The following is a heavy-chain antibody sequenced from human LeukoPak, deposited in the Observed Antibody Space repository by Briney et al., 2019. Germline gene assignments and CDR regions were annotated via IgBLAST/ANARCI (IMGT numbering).Heavy chain of an antibody. J-gene: IGHJ5*02. V-gene: IGHV3-74*01. D-gene: IGHD3-22*01. CDR2: INPDGSTT. CDR3: ARVLSGSWDWFDP. CDR1: GFTFSRYW. Sequence: PGESLRLSCAASGFTFSRYWIHWVRQAPGKGLEWVSRINPDGSTTTYADSVKGRFTISRDNAKNTVYLQMNRLRAEDTAVYYCARVLSGSWDWFDPWGQGTLVTVSS.